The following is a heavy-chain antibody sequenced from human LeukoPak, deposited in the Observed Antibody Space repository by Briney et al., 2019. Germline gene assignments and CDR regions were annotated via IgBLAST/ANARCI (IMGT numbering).Heavy chain of an antibody. J-gene: IGHJ6*02. CDR3: AKNTVGQQLAQGYYYYGMDV. CDR2: ISGSGGST. Sequence: GGSLRLSCAASGFTFSSYAMSWVRQAPGKGLEWVSAISGSGGSTYYADSVKGRFTISRDNSKNTLYLQMNSLRAEDTAVYYCAKNTVGQQLAQGYYYYGMDVWGQGTTVTVSS. V-gene: IGHV3-23*01. D-gene: IGHD6-13*01. CDR1: GFTFSSYA.